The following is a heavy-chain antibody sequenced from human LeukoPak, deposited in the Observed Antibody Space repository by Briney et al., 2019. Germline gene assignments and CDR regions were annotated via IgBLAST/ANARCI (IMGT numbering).Heavy chain of an antibody. CDR3: ARGIMLWFGEYLTNWFDP. D-gene: IGHD3-10*01. CDR2: IYTSGST. Sequence: SETLSLTCTVSGGSISSGSYYWSWIRQPAGKGLEWIGRIYTSGSTNYNPSLKSRVTISVDTSKNQFSLKLSSVTAADTAVYYCARGIMLWFGEYLTNWFDPWGQGTLVTVSS. V-gene: IGHV4-61*02. CDR1: GGSISSGSYY. J-gene: IGHJ5*02.